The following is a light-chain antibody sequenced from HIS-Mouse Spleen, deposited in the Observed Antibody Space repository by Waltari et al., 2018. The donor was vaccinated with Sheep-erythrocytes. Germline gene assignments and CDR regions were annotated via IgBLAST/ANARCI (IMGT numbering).Light chain of an antibody. CDR3: CSYAGSYTVV. CDR2: DVS. Sequence: QSALTQPRSVSGSPGQSVPISCTGTSSDVGGYNYFPWYQQHPGKAPKLMIYDVSKRPSGVPDRFSGSKSGNTASLTISGIEAEDEADYYCCSYAGSYTVVFGGGTKLTVL. J-gene: IGLJ2*01. V-gene: IGLV2-11*01. CDR1: SSDVGGYNY.